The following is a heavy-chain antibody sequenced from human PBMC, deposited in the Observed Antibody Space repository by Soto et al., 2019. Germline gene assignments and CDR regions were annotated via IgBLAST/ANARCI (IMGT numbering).Heavy chain of an antibody. D-gene: IGHD3-22*01. CDR2: INHSGST. Sequence: SETLSLTCAVYGGSFSGTWIRQPPGKGLEWIGEINHSGSTNYNPSLKSRVTISVDTSKNQFSLKLSSVTAADTAVYYCARGSYYYDSSGYYHYWGQGTLVTVSS. J-gene: IGHJ4*02. V-gene: IGHV4-34*01. CDR1: GGSFSG. CDR3: ARGSYYYDSSGYYHY.